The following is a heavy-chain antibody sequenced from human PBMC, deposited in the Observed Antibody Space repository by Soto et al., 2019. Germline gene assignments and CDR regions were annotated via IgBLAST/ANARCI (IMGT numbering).Heavy chain of an antibody. CDR1: GFTFSSYS. Sequence: EVQLVESGGGLVQPGGSLRLSCAASGFTFSSYSMNWVRQAPGKGLEWVSYISSSSSTIYYADSVKGRFTISRDNAKNSLYLQMNSLRDEDTAVYYCARRKNLRYFDWLSHSDWYFDLWGRGTLVTVSS. V-gene: IGHV3-48*02. D-gene: IGHD3-9*01. CDR3: ARRKNLRYFDWLSHSDWYFDL. CDR2: ISSSSSTI. J-gene: IGHJ2*01.